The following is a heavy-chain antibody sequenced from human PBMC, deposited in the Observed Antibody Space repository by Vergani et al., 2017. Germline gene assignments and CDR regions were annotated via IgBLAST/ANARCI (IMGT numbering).Heavy chain of an antibody. Sequence: EVQLVESGGGLVKPGGSLRLSCAASGFTFSSYWMSWVRQAPGKGLEWVANIKQDGSEKYYVDSVKGRFTISRDNAKNSLYLQMNSLRAEDTAVYYCARAPYILTIWFGDSCYYFDYWGQGTLVTVSS. J-gene: IGHJ4*02. CDR2: IKQDGSEK. CDR1: GFTFSSYW. D-gene: IGHD3-10*01. CDR3: ARAPYILTIWFGDSCYYFDY. V-gene: IGHV3-7*01.